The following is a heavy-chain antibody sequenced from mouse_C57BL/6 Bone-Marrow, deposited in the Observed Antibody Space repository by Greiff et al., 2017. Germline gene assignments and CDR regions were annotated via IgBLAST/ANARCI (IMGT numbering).Heavy chain of an antibody. CDR1: GFTFSSYA. V-gene: IGHV5-4*01. Sequence: EVQVVESGGGLVKPGGSLKLSCAASGFTFSSYAMSWVRQTPEKRLEWVATISDGGSYTYYPANVKGRFTISRDNAKNNLYLQMSHLKSEDTAMYYCARENITTVVARWGQGTSVTVSS. J-gene: IGHJ4*01. CDR2: ISDGGSYT. CDR3: ARENITTVVAR. D-gene: IGHD1-1*01.